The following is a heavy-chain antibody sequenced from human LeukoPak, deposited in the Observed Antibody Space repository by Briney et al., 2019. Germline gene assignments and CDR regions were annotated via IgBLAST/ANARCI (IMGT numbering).Heavy chain of an antibody. Sequence: GASVKVSCKVSGYTLTQLSMHWVRQAPGKGRKGMGGFDPEDDETIYAQKFQGRVNSTEGTSIETAYKEGSGPTSEDTAVYYCAIVVDSGYDWGSDYWGQGTLVTVSS. CDR1: GYTLTQLS. J-gene: IGHJ4*02. V-gene: IGHV1-24*01. CDR3: AIVVDSGYDWGSDY. CDR2: FDPEDDET. D-gene: IGHD5-12*01.